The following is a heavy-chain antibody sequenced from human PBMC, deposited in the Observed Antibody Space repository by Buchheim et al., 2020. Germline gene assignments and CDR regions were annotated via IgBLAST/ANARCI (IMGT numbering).Heavy chain of an antibody. D-gene: IGHD3-22*01. J-gene: IGHJ4*02. CDR3: AKGVYESSGYYRISPPFDY. CDR1: GLSFSNYG. Sequence: QVQLVETGGGVVQPGRSLRLSCAASGLSFSNYGLHWVRQAPGKGLEWVAVISFDGSNKYYADFVKGRFTISRDNSKNTLYLQMNSLRAEDTAVYYCAKGVYESSGYYRISPPFDYWGQGTL. CDR2: ISFDGSNK. V-gene: IGHV3-30*18.